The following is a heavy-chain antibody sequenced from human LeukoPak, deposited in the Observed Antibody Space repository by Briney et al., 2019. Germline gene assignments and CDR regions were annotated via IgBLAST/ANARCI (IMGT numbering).Heavy chain of an antibody. Sequence: GGSLRLSCAASGFTFSNYEMNWVRQAPGKGLEWLSYISSSASDIYYADSVKGRFIISRDNDKNSLFLQMNSLRAEDTAVYYCARWGTAITYIDYWGQGTLVTVSS. CDR1: GFTFSNYE. J-gene: IGHJ4*02. CDR2: ISSSASDI. V-gene: IGHV3-48*03. D-gene: IGHD2-21*02. CDR3: ARWGTAITYIDY.